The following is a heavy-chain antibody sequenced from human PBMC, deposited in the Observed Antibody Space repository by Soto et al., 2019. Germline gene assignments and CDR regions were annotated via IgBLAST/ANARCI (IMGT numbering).Heavy chain of an antibody. D-gene: IGHD5-12*01. Sequence: PGYSLKNSCRGSGCSFTSYWNSGVRQMQGKGLEWMGRIDPSDSYTNYSPSFQGHVTISADKSISTAYLQWSSLKASDTAMYYCAGRYSGYDFSYYGMDVWGQGTTVTVSS. J-gene: IGHJ6*02. CDR3: AGRYSGYDFSYYGMDV. V-gene: IGHV5-10-1*01. CDR2: IDPSDSYT. CDR1: GCSFTSYW.